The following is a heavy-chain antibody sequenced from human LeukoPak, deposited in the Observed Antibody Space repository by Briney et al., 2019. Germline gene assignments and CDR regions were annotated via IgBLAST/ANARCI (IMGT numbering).Heavy chain of an antibody. Sequence: GGSLRLSCAASGFTFSSSWMYWVRQAPGKGLVWVSRINSDESITTYADSVKGRFTISRDNAKNTLFLQMNSLRAEDTAVYYCANWGSAFDIWGQGTMVIVSS. CDR2: INSDESIT. CDR1: GFTFSSSW. D-gene: IGHD7-27*01. CDR3: ANWGSAFDI. V-gene: IGHV3-74*01. J-gene: IGHJ3*02.